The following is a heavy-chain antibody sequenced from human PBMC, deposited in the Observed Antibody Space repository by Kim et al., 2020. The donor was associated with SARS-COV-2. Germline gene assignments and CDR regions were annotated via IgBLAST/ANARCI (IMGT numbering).Heavy chain of an antibody. Sequence: GGSLRLSCAASGFTFSSYAMSWVRQAPGKGLEWVSAISGSGGSTYYADSVKGRFTISRDNSKNTLYLQMNSLRAEDTAVYYCAKYIVVVVAATRVYNYYYGMDVWGQGTTVTVSS. CDR1: GFTFSSYA. J-gene: IGHJ6*02. CDR3: AKYIVVVVAATRVYNYYYGMDV. CDR2: ISGSGGST. V-gene: IGHV3-23*01. D-gene: IGHD2-15*01.